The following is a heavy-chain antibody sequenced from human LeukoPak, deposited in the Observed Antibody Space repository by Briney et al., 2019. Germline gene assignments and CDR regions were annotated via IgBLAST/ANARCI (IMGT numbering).Heavy chain of an antibody. D-gene: IGHD5-12*01. CDR3: AKDQKGGRNSGCDLGES. V-gene: IGHV3-23*01. CDR2: ITSRTSTT. J-gene: IGHJ5*02. CDR1: GFTFSNFA. Sequence: GGSLRLSCAASGFTFSNFAMNWVRQAPGTGLEWVSSITSRTSTTYYIDSVKGRFTISRDNSKNTLYLQMDSLRVDDTAIYYCAKDQKGGRNSGCDLGESWGQGTLVIVS.